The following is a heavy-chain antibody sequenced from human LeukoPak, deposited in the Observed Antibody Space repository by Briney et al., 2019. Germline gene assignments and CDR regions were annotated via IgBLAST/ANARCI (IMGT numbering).Heavy chain of an antibody. CDR1: GFTFSRYG. J-gene: IGHJ4*02. CDR2: ISGSGGRT. CDR3: ARGGPAAGRFDY. D-gene: IGHD6-13*01. Sequence: PGGTLRLSCAASGFTFSRYGMSWVRQAPGKGLEWVSAISGSGGRTYYADSVKGRFTISRDNSKNTLYLQMSSLRAEDTAVYYCARGGPAAGRFDYWGQGTLVTVSS. V-gene: IGHV3-23*01.